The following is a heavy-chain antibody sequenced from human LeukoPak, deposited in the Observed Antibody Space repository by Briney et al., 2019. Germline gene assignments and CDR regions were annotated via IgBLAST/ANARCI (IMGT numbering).Heavy chain of an antibody. V-gene: IGHV1-3*01. Sequence: ASVKVSCKASGYTFTSYAMHWVRQAPGQRLEWMGWINADNGNTKYSQKFQGRVTITRDTSASTAYMELSSLRSEDTAVYYCARDRYCSGGSCLRSWFDPWGQGTLVTVSS. CDR3: ARDRYCSGGSCLRSWFDP. CDR2: INADNGNT. J-gene: IGHJ5*02. D-gene: IGHD2-15*01. CDR1: GYTFTSYA.